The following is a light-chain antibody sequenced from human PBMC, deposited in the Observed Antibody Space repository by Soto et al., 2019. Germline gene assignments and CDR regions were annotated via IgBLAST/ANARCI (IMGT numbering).Light chain of an antibody. CDR2: HDS. J-gene: IGLJ2*01. V-gene: IGLV3-21*02. Sequence: LTXPPSVSVAPGQTASITCGGDNIGGRSVHWYQQKPGQAPVVVVDHDSDRPSGIPERFSGSNSGNMATLTISRVEAGDEAVYHCQVWDYSTDDVVFGGGTKVTVL. CDR1: NIGGRS. CDR3: QVWDYSTDDVV.